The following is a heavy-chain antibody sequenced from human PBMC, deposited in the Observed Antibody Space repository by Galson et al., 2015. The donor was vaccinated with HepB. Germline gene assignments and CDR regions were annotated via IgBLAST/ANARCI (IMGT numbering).Heavy chain of an antibody. CDR3: ARGGGPYYYYGMDV. CDR1: GGSISSHY. J-gene: IGHJ6*02. D-gene: IGHD2-15*01. V-gene: IGHV4-59*11. CDR2: VYYSGTT. Sequence: ETLSLTCTVSGGSISSHYWSWIRQTPGKGLEWIGYVYYSGTTNYNPALKSRVTISVDTTKNQFSLRLSSVSATDTAVYYCARGGGPYYYYGMDVWGQGTTVTVSS.